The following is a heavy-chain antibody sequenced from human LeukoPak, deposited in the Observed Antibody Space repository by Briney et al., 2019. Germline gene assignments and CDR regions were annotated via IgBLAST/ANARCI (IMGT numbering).Heavy chain of an antibody. CDR1: GYSFTSSG. J-gene: IGHJ4*02. D-gene: IGHD6-13*01. Sequence: VASVKVSCKASGYSFTSSGFSWVRQAPGHGLEWMGWISAYNGNTNCAQNLQGRVTMTTDTSTSTAYMELRSLRSDDTAVYYCARDSMASAGGYYFDYWGQGTLVTVSS. CDR2: ISAYNGNT. V-gene: IGHV1-18*01. CDR3: ARDSMASAGGYYFDY.